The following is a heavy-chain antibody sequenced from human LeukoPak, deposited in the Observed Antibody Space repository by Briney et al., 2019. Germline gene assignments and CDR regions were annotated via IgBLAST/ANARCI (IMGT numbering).Heavy chain of an antibody. D-gene: IGHD2-2*02. CDR3: ARRLSTYTRDY. CDR1: GGSISSYY. CDR2: IYYSGST. Sequence: PSETLSLTCTVSGGSISSYYWSWIRQPPGKGLEWIGYIYYSGSTNYNPSLKSRVTISVDTSKNQFSLKLSSVAAADTAVYYCARRLSTYTRDYWGQGTLVTVSS. V-gene: IGHV4-59*12. J-gene: IGHJ4*02.